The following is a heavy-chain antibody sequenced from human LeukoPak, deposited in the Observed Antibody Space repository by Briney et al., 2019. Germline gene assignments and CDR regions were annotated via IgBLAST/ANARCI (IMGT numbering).Heavy chain of an antibody. V-gene: IGHV3-53*01. J-gene: IGHJ6*03. CDR1: GFTVSSNY. CDR3: ARHGSITMVRGRLRYYYMDV. D-gene: IGHD3-10*01. Sequence: GGSLRLSCAASGFTVSSNYMSWVRQAPGKGLEWVSVIYSGGSTFYADSVKGRFTISRDISKNTLYLQMNSLRPEDTAVYYCARHGSITMVRGRLRYYYMDVWGKGTTVTISS. CDR2: IYSGGST.